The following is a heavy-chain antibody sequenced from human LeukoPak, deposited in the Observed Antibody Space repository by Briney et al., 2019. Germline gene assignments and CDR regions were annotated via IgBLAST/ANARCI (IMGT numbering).Heavy chain of an antibody. CDR2: ISSSGNTK. Sequence: GGSLRLSCAASGFTFSDYYMSWIRQAPGKGLEWVSYISSSGNTKYYADSVKGRFTISRDNAKNSLFLQMNSLRAEDTAVYYCARVLRYCSGGNCYSGGLGYMDVWGKGTTVTISS. V-gene: IGHV3-11*01. CDR3: ARVLRYCSGGNCYSGGLGYMDV. CDR1: GFTFSDYY. D-gene: IGHD2-15*01. J-gene: IGHJ6*03.